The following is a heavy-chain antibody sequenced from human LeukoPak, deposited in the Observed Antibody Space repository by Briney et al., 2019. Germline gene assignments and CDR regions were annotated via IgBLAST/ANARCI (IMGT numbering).Heavy chain of an antibody. CDR1: GFTFSSYT. J-gene: IGHJ4*02. V-gene: IGHV3-30-3*01. D-gene: IGHD4-17*01. CDR3: ASRTATVMDY. CDR2: ISYDGSTI. Sequence: GGSLRLPCAASGFTFSSYTVHWVRQAPGEGLEWVAVISYDGSTIYYADSVKGRFTISRDNSKNTLYLQMDSLRPKDTAVYYCASRTATVMDYWGQGTLVTVSS.